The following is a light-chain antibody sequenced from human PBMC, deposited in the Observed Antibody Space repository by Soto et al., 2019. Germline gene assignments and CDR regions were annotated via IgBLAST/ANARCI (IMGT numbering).Light chain of an antibody. CDR1: QSVSSY. CDR2: DAS. CDR3: QQRSNWRWT. V-gene: IGKV3-11*01. J-gene: IGKJ1*01. Sequence: EIVLTQSPATLSFSPGERATLSCRASQSVSSYLTWYQQKPGQSPTLLIYDASNRASGIPARFSGSGSGTDFTLTISSLEPEDVAVYYCQQRSNWRWTFGQGTKVDI.